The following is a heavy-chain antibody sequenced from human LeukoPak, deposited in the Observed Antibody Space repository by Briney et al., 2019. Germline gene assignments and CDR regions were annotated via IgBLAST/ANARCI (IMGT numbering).Heavy chain of an antibody. Sequence: SQTLFLTCTVSGGSISSGGYYWSWIWQPPGKGLEWIGYIYHSGSTYYNPSLKSRVTISVDRSKNQFSLKLSSVTAADTAVYYCARVPIAVAGTGAFDIWGQGTMVTVSS. V-gene: IGHV4-30-2*01. CDR3: ARVPIAVAGTGAFDI. CDR2: IYHSGST. J-gene: IGHJ3*02. D-gene: IGHD6-19*01. CDR1: GGSISSGGYY.